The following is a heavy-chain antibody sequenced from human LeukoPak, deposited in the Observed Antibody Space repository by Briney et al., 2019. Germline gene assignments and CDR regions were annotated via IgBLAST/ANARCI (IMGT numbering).Heavy chain of an antibody. D-gene: IGHD6-13*01. CDR1: GGSISSYY. CDR2: IYYSGST. J-gene: IGHJ6*02. Sequence: SETLSLTCTVSGGSISSYYWSWTRQPPGKGLEWIGYIYYSGSTNYNPFLKSRVTISVDTSKNQFSLKLSSVTAADTAVYYCATSLAAAGSYYYYGMDVWGQGTTVTVSS. V-gene: IGHV4-59*01. CDR3: ATSLAAAGSYYYYGMDV.